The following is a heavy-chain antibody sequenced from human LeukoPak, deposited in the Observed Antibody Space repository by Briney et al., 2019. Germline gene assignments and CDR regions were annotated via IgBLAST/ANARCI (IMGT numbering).Heavy chain of an antibody. CDR1: GGSISSGGYY. Sequence: SQTLSLTCTVSGGSISSGGYYWSWIRQPPGKGLEWIGYIYHSGSTYYNPSLKSRVTISVDRSKNQFSLKLSSVTAADTAVYYCARHLGNDYVWGSYPQGYFDYWGQGTLVTVSS. CDR2: IYHSGST. D-gene: IGHD3-16*02. J-gene: IGHJ4*02. CDR3: ARHLGNDYVWGSYPQGYFDY. V-gene: IGHV4-30-2*01.